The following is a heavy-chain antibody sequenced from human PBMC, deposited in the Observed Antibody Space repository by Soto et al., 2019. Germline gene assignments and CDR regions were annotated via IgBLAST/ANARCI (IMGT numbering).Heavy chain of an antibody. J-gene: IGHJ4*02. CDR1: GFTFSTYS. D-gene: IGHD6-19*01. Sequence: EVQLVESGGDLVQPGGSLRLSCAASGFTFSTYSMNWVRQAPGKGLEWVSSISSSSTIYYADSVKGRFTISRDNVQNSLYLQMHSLRAEDTAFYYCARERGSGWTFDYWGQGTLVTVSS. V-gene: IGHV3-48*01. CDR3: ARERGSGWTFDY. CDR2: ISSSSTI.